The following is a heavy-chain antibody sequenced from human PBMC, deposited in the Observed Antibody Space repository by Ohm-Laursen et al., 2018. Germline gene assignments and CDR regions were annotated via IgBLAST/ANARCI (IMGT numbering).Heavy chain of an antibody. D-gene: IGHD6-13*01. CDR1: GGSISSGGYY. V-gene: IGHV4-31*03. J-gene: IGHJ6*02. CDR3: ARVQDNSSSNPPERLYYYYGMDV. CDR2: IYYSGST. Sequence: SQTLSLTCTVSGGSISSGGYYWSWIRQHPGKGLEWIGYIYYSGSTYYNPSLKSRVTISVDTSKNQFSLKLSSVTAADTAVYYCARVQDNSSSNPPERLYYYYGMDVWGQGTTVTVSS.